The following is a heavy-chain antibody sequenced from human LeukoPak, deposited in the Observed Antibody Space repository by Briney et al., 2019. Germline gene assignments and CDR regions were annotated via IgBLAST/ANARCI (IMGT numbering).Heavy chain of an antibody. Sequence: PGGSLRLSCEASGFTFSRYWMHWVRQAPGKGLVWVSRINSDGSSTSYADSVKGRCTISRDNAKNTLYLQMNSLRDEDTAAYYCARVISGTTRDYDYYYGMDVWGQGTTVTVSS. J-gene: IGHJ6*02. CDR3: ARVISGTTRDYDYYYGMDV. CDR1: GFTFSRYW. D-gene: IGHD1-7*01. V-gene: IGHV3-74*01. CDR2: INSDGSST.